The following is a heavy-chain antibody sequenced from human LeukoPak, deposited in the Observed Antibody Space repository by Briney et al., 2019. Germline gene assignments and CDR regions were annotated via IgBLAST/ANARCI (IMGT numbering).Heavy chain of an antibody. Sequence: SSETLSLTCTVSGGSISSYYWSWIRQPPGKGLEWIGYIYYSGSTNYNPSLKSRVTISVDTSKNQFSLTLRSVTAADTAVYYCARETEKQWQYWGQGTMATVSS. CDR2: IYYSGST. CDR3: ARETEKQWQY. CDR1: GGSISSYY. J-gene: IGHJ3*01. V-gene: IGHV4-4*08. D-gene: IGHD6-19*01.